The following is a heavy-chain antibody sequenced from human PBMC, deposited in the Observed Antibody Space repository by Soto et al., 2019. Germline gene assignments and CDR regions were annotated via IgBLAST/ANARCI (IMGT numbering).Heavy chain of an antibody. CDR2: LTWNGEVL. J-gene: IGHJ4*02. D-gene: IGHD3-22*01. V-gene: IGHV3-9*01. Sequence: QPGGSLRLSCVASGFTFDDYAIHWVRQTPGKGLEWVSGLTWNGEVLGYADSVKGRFTISRDNAKNSLYLEMNSLRPEDTALYYCVKDSESSGYLTNLDYWGQGTLVTVSS. CDR1: GFTFDDYA. CDR3: VKDSESSGYLTNLDY.